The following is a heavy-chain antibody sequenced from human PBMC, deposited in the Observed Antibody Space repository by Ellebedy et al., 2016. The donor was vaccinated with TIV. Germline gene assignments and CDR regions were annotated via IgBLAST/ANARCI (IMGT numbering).Heavy chain of an antibody. V-gene: IGHV1-8*01. D-gene: IGHD3-22*01. CDR2: MNPNSGNT. CDR3: ASTPYYDSSGYYYLGDYYYYGMDV. Sequence: ASVKVSXXASGYTFTSYDTNWVRQATGQGLEWMGWMNPNSGNTGYAQKFQGRVTMTRNTSISTAYMELSSLRSEDTAVYYCASTPYYDSSGYYYLGDYYYYGMDVWGQGTTVTVSS. CDR1: GYTFTSYD. J-gene: IGHJ6*02.